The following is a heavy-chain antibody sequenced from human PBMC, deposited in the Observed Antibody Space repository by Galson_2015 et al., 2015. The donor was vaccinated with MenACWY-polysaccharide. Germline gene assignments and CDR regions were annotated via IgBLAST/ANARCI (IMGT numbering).Heavy chain of an antibody. D-gene: IGHD2-15*01. CDR2: IWYDGSNK. V-gene: IGHV3-33*06. CDR3: AKVLKGCSGGSCYSATYYYYGMDV. CDR1: GFTFSSYG. J-gene: IGHJ6*02. Sequence: SLRLSCAASGFTFSSYGMHWVRQAPGKGLEWVAVIWYDGSNKYYADSVKGRFTISRDNSKNTLYPQMNSLRAEDTAVYYCAKVLKGCSGGSCYSATYYYYGMDVWGQGTTVTVSS.